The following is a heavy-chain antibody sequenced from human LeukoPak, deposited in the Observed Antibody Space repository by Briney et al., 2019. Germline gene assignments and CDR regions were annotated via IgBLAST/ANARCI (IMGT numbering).Heavy chain of an antibody. D-gene: IGHD5-18*01. J-gene: IGHJ3*02. V-gene: IGHV1-46*01. Sequence: ASVKVSCKASGYTFTSYYMHWVRQAPGQGLEWMGIINPSGGSTSYAQKFQGRVTMTRNTSTSTVYMELRSLRCEDTAVYYCARSYGDLDAFDIWGQGTMVTVSS. CDR3: ARSYGDLDAFDI. CDR1: GYTFTSYY. CDR2: INPSGGST.